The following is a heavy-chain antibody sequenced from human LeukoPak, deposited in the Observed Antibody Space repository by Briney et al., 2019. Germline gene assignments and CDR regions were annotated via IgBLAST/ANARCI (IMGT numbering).Heavy chain of an antibody. CDR2: ISSSGST. Sequence: PGGSLRLSCAASGFTVSSNYMSWVRQAPGKGLEWVSVISSSGSTYYADSVKGRFTISRDNSKNTLYLQMNSLRAEDTAVYYSARGGDSSGSIRSAFDIWGQGTMVTVSS. CDR1: GFTVSSNY. J-gene: IGHJ3*02. D-gene: IGHD3-22*01. V-gene: IGHV3-53*01. CDR3: ARGGDSSGSIRSAFDI.